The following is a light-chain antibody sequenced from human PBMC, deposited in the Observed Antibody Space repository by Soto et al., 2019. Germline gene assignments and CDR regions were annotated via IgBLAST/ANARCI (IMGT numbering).Light chain of an antibody. CDR2: AAS. Sequence: EIVLTQSPCALSLSPGDRATLSCWASESIGDYLAWYQQRPGQAPRLLIYAASRRASGTPHRFSGSGSERAFTLAISGLEPADFGVYYCQQYVTSPSITFGQGTRLEN. V-gene: IGKV3-20*01. J-gene: IGKJ5*01. CDR3: QQYVTSPSIT. CDR1: ESIGDY.